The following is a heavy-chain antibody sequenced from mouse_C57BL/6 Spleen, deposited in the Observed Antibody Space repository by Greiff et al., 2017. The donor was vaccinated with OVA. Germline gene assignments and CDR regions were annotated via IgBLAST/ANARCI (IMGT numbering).Heavy chain of an antibody. J-gene: IGHJ2*01. Sequence: QVQLQQSGAELVRPGASVTLSCKASGYTFTDYEMHWVKQTPVHGLEWIGAIDPETGGTAYNQKFKGKAILTADKSSSTAYMELRSLTSEDSAVYYCTSPPYYGSSDRDYFDYWGQGTTLTVSS. CDR1: GYTFTDYE. CDR3: TSPPYYGSSDRDYFDY. V-gene: IGHV1-15*01. CDR2: IDPETGGT. D-gene: IGHD1-1*01.